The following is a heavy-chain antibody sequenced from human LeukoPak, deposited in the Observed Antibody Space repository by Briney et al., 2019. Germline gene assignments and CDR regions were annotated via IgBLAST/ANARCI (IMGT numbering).Heavy chain of an antibody. Sequence: PGGSLRLSCATSGFTVSGNYVSWVRQAPGKGLEWVSVIYSGGNTYYADSVKGRFTISRDNSKNTLYLQMNSLRAEDTAVYYCAKPLKYWQQLVPDYWGQGTLVTVSS. CDR1: GFTVSGNY. D-gene: IGHD6-13*01. V-gene: IGHV3-53*05. J-gene: IGHJ4*02. CDR3: AKPLKYWQQLVPDY. CDR2: IYSGGNT.